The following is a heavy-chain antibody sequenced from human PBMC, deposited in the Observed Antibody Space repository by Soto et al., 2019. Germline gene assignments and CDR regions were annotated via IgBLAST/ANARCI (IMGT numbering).Heavy chain of an antibody. CDR1: GFTFSDYY. Sequence: QVQLVESGGGVVKPGGSLRLSCAASGFTFSDYYMSWMRQAPGKGLEWISHISYSATTMYYADSVKGRITISRDNARKSLFLHMNSLRAEDTDVYYCARDTAFISSGLFNPWGQGTLVTVSS. CDR2: ISYSATTM. J-gene: IGHJ5*02. V-gene: IGHV3-11*01. CDR3: ARDTAFISSGLFNP. D-gene: IGHD3-22*01.